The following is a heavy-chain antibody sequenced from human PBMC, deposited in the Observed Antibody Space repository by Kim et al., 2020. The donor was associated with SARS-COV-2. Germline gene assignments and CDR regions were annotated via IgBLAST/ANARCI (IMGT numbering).Heavy chain of an antibody. V-gene: IGHV3-43D*03. Sequence: GGSLRLSCAASRFTFDDYAMHWVRQAPGKGLEWVSLISWDGGSTYYADSVKGRFTISRDNSKNSLYLQMNSLRAEDTALYYCAKATMVRGEGWYFDYWGQGTLVTVSS. CDR2: ISWDGGST. CDR3: AKATMVRGEGWYFDY. D-gene: IGHD3-10*01. CDR1: RFTFDDYA. J-gene: IGHJ4*02.